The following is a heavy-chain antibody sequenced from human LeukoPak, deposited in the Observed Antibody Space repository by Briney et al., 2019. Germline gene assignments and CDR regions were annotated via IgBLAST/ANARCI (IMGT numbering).Heavy chain of an antibody. D-gene: IGHD2-15*01. CDR1: GFMFDDYA. V-gene: IGHV3-43*02. CDR3: AKDRGYCSGGSCYYDYYGMDV. Sequence: GGSLRLSCAASGFMFDDYAMHWVRQAPGRGLEWVSLNSGNGGSTYYADSVKGRCTISRDNSKNSLYLQMNSLRTEDTALYYCAKDRGYCSGGSCYYDYYGMDVWGQGTTVTVSS. CDR2: NSGNGGST. J-gene: IGHJ6*01.